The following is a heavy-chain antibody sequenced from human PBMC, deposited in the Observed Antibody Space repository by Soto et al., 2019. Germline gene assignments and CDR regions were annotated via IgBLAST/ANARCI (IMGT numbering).Heavy chain of an antibody. CDR1: GFTFNDYA. D-gene: IGHD6-19*01. Sequence: GGSLRLSCAASGFTFNDYAMHWVRQAPGKGLEWVSLISWNGGSTYYADSVKGRFTISRDNDKNSLYLQMNSLRAEDTAVYYCARDRGYSSGWYRDGTFDCWGQGTLVTVSS. V-gene: IGHV3-43D*04. CDR3: ARDRGYSSGWYRDGTFDC. CDR2: ISWNGGST. J-gene: IGHJ4*02.